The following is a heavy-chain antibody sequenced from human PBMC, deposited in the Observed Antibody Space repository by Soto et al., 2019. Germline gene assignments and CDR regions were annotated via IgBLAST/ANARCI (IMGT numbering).Heavy chain of an antibody. J-gene: IGHJ4*02. D-gene: IGHD4-17*01. CDR3: ARDGDYGGNPARYVDY. V-gene: IGHV3-33*01. Sequence: QVQLVESGGGVVQPGRSLRLSCAASRFTFSSYGMHWVRQAPGKGLEWVAVIWYDGSNKYYADSVKGRFTISRDNSKNTLYLQMNSLRSEHTAVYYCARDGDYGGNPARYVDYWGQGTLVTVSS. CDR2: IWYDGSNK. CDR1: RFTFSSYG.